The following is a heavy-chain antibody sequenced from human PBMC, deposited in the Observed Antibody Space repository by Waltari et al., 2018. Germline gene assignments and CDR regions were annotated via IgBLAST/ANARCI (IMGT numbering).Heavy chain of an antibody. Sequence: QLQLQYSGPGLVKPSETLSLTCSVSGGSITIRSYYWGWIRQPPGKGLEWIGMMYYGGSTYYNPSLKSRVTISVDTSKNQFSLNLRFVTAADTAVYYCAGEDGGSSSSWGQGTLVTVSS. V-gene: IGHV4-39*07. CDR3: AGEDGGSSSS. CDR2: MYYGGST. D-gene: IGHD6-6*01. J-gene: IGHJ5*02. CDR1: GGSITIRSYY.